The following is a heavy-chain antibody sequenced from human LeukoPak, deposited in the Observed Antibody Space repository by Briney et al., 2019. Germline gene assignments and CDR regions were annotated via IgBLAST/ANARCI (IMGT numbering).Heavy chain of an antibody. Sequence: ASVKVSCKVSGYTFTDYYMHWVRQAPGKGLEWMGLVDPEDGETIYAEKFQGRVTMTRDTSTSTVYMEVSSLRSEDTAVYYCARARLGSSASADCWGQGTLVTVSS. J-gene: IGHJ4*02. V-gene: IGHV1-69-2*01. CDR1: GYTFTDYY. D-gene: IGHD6-19*01. CDR3: ARARLGSSASADC. CDR2: VDPEDGET.